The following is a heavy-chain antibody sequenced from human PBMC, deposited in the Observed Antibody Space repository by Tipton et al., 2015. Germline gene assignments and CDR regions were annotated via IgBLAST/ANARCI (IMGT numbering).Heavy chain of an antibody. CDR1: GFTFSNYW. V-gene: IGHV3-23*01. CDR3: ASTQYYDFWGGHGLKY. J-gene: IGHJ4*02. CDR2: LNGGGDRT. Sequence: GSLRLSCAASGFTFSNYWMGWVRQAPGKGLEWVSGLNGGGDRTYYGDSVKGRFIISRDNFKNTLYLQMNSLRVEDTAVYYCASTQYYDFWGGHGLKYWGQGTLVTVSS. D-gene: IGHD3/OR15-3a*01.